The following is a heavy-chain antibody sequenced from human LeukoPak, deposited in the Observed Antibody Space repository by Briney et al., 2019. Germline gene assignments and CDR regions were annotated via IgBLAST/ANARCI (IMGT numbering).Heavy chain of an antibody. CDR1: GGSNSSYY. CDR2: IYYSGST. D-gene: IGHD7-27*01. V-gene: IGHV4-59*01. J-gene: IGHJ4*02. Sequence: SETLSLTCTVSGGSNSSYYWSWIRQRPGKGLEWIGYIYYSGSTNYNPSLKSRVTISVDTSKNQFSLKLSSVTAADTAVYYCAREGGWGTFDYWGQGTLVTVSS. CDR3: AREGGWGTFDY.